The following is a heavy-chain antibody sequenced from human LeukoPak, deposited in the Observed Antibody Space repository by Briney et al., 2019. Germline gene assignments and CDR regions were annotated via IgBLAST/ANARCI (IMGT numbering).Heavy chain of an antibody. D-gene: IGHD5-12*01. J-gene: IGHJ6*02. V-gene: IGHV1-46*01. Sequence: ASVKVSCTASGYTFTGYYMHWVRQAPGQGLEWMGIINPSGGSTSHAQKFQGRVTMTRDTSTSTVYMELSSLRSEDTAVYYCARDGRQNIVATVTSNLYGMDVWGQGTTVTVSS. CDR3: ARDGRQNIVATVTSNLYGMDV. CDR2: INPSGGST. CDR1: GYTFTGYY.